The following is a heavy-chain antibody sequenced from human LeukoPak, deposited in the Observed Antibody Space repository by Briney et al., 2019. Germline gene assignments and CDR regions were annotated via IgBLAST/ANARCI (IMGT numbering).Heavy chain of an antibody. CDR1: GGSFSGYY. CDR3: ARLGRHCTSTTCRPPSV. J-gene: IGHJ4*02. CDR2: INHSGST. Sequence: PSETLSLTCAVYGGSFSGYYWTWIRQPPGKGLQWIGEINHSGSTNYNPSLKSRVTISVDTSKNQFSLKLSSVTAADTAVYYCARLGRHCTSTTCRPPSVWGQGTLVTVSS. D-gene: IGHD2-2*01. V-gene: IGHV4-34*01.